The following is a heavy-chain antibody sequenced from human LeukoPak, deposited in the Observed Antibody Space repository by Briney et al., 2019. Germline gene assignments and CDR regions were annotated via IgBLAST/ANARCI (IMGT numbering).Heavy chain of an antibody. J-gene: IGHJ4*02. CDR1: GFTFSYYY. CDR3: AKRSAAGTVGYFDY. D-gene: IGHD6-13*01. CDR2: ISSSSGGTT. V-gene: IGHV3-11*01. Sequence: GGSLRLSCAASGFTFSYYYMSWIRQAPGRGLELVSYISSSSGGTTYYTDSVKGRFTISRDNAKNSLYLQMNSLRAEDTALYYCAKRSAAGTVGYFDYWGQGSLVTVSS.